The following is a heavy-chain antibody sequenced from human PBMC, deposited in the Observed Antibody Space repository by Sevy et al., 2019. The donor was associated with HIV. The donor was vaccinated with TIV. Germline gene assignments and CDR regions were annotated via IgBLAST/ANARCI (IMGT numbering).Heavy chain of an antibody. CDR1: GFSITSYW. CDR3: AKEKHYDSSYAMDV. CDR2: ITSDGYST. J-gene: IGHJ6*02. V-gene: IGHV3-NL1*01. Sequence: GGSLRLSCAGSGFSITSYWMHWVRQAPGKGLEWVSVITSDGYSTYYADSVKGRFTISRDNSKNTVFLQMNSLRAEDTAVYYCAKEKHYDSSYAMDVWGQGTTVTVSS. D-gene: IGHD3-22*01.